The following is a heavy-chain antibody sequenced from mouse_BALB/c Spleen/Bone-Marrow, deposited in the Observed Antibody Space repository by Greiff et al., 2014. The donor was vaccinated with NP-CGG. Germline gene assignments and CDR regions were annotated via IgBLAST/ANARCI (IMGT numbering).Heavy chain of an antibody. V-gene: IGHV3-8*02. CDR3: ARYPLGRGYFDY. D-gene: IGHD4-1*01. CDR1: GDSITIGF. Sequence: EVKVEESGPSLVKPSQTLSLTCSVTGDSITIGFWNCIRKSPGITLHSMGYINHSGSTYYNPSLKSRISITRDTSKNQFYLQLNSVTTEDTATYYCARYPLGRGYFDYWGQGTTLTVSS. CDR2: INHSGST. J-gene: IGHJ2*01.